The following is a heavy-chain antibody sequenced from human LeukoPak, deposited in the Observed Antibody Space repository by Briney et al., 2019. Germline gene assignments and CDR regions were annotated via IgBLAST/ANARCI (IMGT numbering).Heavy chain of an antibody. CDR2: IYYSGST. CDR3: ARRHDYGGNTFDY. Sequence: TSETLSLTCTVSGGSISSSSYYLGWIRQPPGKGLEWIGSIYYSGSTYYNPSLKSRVTISVATSKNQFSLKLSSVTAADTAVYYCARRHDYGGNTFDYWGQGTLVTVSS. CDR1: GGSISSSSYY. D-gene: IGHD4-23*01. V-gene: IGHV4-39*01. J-gene: IGHJ4*02.